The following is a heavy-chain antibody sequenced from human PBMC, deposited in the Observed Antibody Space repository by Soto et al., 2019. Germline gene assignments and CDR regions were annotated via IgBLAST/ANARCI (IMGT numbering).Heavy chain of an antibody. Sequence: QVQLVQSGAEVKKPGSSVKVSCKAAGGTFSSYAISWVRQAPGQGLEWMGGIIPIFGTANYAQKFQGRVTITADQSTSTAYMELRSLRSEDTGVYYCARGVVAATYNWFAPWGQGTLVTVSS. V-gene: IGHV1-69*12. CDR3: ARGVVAATYNWFAP. J-gene: IGHJ5*02. D-gene: IGHD2-15*01. CDR2: IIPIFGTA. CDR1: GGTFSSYA.